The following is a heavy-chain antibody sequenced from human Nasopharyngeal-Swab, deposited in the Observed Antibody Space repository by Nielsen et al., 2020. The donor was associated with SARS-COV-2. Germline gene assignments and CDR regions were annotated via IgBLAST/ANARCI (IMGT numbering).Heavy chain of an antibody. CDR2: ISGSGGST. J-gene: IGHJ4*02. V-gene: IGHV3-23*01. Sequence: GESLKISCAASGFTFSSYAMSWVRQAPGKGLEWVSAISGSGGSTYYADSVKGRFTISRDNAKNSLYLQMNSLRAEDTAVYYCARDQIPSYYYDSSGPNQIDYWGQGTLVTVSS. CDR1: GFTFSSYA. D-gene: IGHD3-22*01. CDR3: ARDQIPSYYYDSSGPNQIDY.